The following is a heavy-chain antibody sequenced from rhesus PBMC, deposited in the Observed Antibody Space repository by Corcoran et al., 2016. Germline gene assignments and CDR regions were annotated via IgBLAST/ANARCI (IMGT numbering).Heavy chain of an antibody. Sequence: QVQLQESGPGVVKPSETLSLTCAVSGGSISSGYDWSWIRPLPGKGLEWIGYIYGSSRNTNYNPSLKKRVTMSKDASKNQFSLKLSSVTAADTAGYYCASTSKGGYFDYWGQGVLVTVSS. CDR2: IYGSSRNT. CDR3: ASTSKGGYFDY. J-gene: IGHJ4*01. CDR1: GGSISSGYD. V-gene: IGHV4-76*01.